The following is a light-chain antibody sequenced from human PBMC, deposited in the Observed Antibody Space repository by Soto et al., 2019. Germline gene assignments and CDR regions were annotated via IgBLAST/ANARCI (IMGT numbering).Light chain of an antibody. Sequence: QYVLTQPASVSGSTGQSITISCTGSSSAVGSYRLVSWYQCHPGKVPKLIIYECNMRPSGVSNRVSGSEPGNTASLTISGLQAEDEADYYCCSSARSSTVVFGTGTKSPS. J-gene: IGLJ1*01. V-gene: IGLV2-23*01. CDR3: CSSARSSTVV. CDR1: SSAVGSYRL. CDR2: ECN.